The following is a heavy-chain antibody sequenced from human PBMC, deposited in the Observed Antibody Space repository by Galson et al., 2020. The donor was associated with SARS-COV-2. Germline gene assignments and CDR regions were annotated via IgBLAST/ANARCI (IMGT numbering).Heavy chain of an antibody. V-gene: IGHV3-21*01. J-gene: IGHJ5*02. Sequence: GGSLRLSCAASGFTFSSYCMNWVRQSPGKGLEWVSSISYGSTYIYYADSVRGRFTVSRDDAQNLLYLHMGSLRDDDTAVYYCSRAPGIGNYFFDPGGQGTRVTVSA. CDR3: SRAPGIGNYFFDP. D-gene: IGHD1-7*01. CDR1: GFTFSSYC. CDR2: ISYGSTYI.